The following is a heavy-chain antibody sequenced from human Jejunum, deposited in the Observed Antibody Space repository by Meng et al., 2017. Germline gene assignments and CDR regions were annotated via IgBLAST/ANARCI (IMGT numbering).Heavy chain of an antibody. CDR2: ISSSGRHI. V-gene: IGHV3-21*01. J-gene: IGHJ4*02. Sequence: GESLKISCAASGFSFDSYRMNWVRQAPGKGLEWVASISSSGRHIYYAESVKGRFTISRENAKNSLFLQMNSLRAEDTAVYYCVRGAYTSARMGDYWGQGNMVTVSS. D-gene: IGHD3-16*01. CDR1: GFSFDSYR. CDR3: VRGAYTSARMGDY.